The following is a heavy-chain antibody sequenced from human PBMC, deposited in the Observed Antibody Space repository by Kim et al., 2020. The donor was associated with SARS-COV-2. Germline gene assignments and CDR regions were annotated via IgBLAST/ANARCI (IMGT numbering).Heavy chain of an antibody. D-gene: IGHD2-8*01. CDR1: GFTFSSYG. Sequence: GGSLRLSCAASGFTFSSYGMSWVRQAPGKGLEWVSSIVANAGSTFYADSVKGRFTISRDNSKNTLDLQLNSLRAEDTAVYFCAKRGTSGLFYFGYWGPGTLVLVS. V-gene: IGHV3-23*01. CDR3: AKRGTSGLFYFGY. CDR2: IVANAGST. J-gene: IGHJ4*02.